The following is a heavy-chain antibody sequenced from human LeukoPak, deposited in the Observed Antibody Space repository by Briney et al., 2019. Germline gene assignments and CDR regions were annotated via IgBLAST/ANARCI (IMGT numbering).Heavy chain of an antibody. Sequence: SSETLSLTCIVSGGSIRSSNYYWVWIRQPPGKGLEWIGSFYYSGSTFYNPSLKSRLTMSVDTSKNQFSLKLSSVTAADTAVYYCARVGYCSNGSCLRLDWYFDLWGRGTLVTVSS. CDR2: FYYSGST. V-gene: IGHV4-39*07. D-gene: IGHD2-15*01. CDR3: ARVGYCSNGSCLRLDWYFDL. J-gene: IGHJ2*01. CDR1: GGSIRSSNYY.